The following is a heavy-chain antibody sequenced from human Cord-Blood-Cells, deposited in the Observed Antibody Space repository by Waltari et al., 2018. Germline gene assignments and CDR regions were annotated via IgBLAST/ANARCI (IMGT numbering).Heavy chain of an antibody. D-gene: IGHD1-26*01. CDR3: ARAAVRLEGGSYYRQQFFDL. V-gene: IGHV4-38-2*01. J-gene: IGHJ2*01. CDR2: IYHSGST. Sequence: QVQLQESGPGLVTPSETLSLTCAVPGSSNSSGHSWGWLRPPPGEGLVWIGSIYHSGSTYYNPSLRSRVTISVDTSKNQFSLKLSSVTAADTAVYYCARAAVRLEGGSYYRQQFFDLWGRGTLVTVSS. CDR1: GSSNSSGHS.